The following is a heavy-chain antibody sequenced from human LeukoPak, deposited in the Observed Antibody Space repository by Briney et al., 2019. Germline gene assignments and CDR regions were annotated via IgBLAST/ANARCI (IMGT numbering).Heavy chain of an antibody. V-gene: IGHV3-7*03. CDR1: GFTFSSYW. D-gene: IGHD3-10*01. J-gene: IGHJ5*02. CDR3: ARDSWFGEFDP. CDR2: IKQDGSEK. Sequence: GGSLRLSCAASGFTFSSYWMSWVRQAPGKGLEWVANIKQDGSEKYYVDSVKSRFTISRDNAKNSLYLQMNSLRAEDTAVYYCARDSWFGEFDPWGQGTLVAVSS.